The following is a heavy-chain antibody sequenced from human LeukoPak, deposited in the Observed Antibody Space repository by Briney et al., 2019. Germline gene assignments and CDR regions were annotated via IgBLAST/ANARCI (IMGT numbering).Heavy chain of an antibody. Sequence: ASVKVSCKVSGNSLSELSIQWVRQAPGKGPECMGGFDPEEAKMVYAQNFQGRVTMTEDTSTQTAYMELSGLISDDTAVYYCTTRSGDFWSGFVNWGQGTLVTVSS. CDR3: TTRSGDFWSGFVN. J-gene: IGHJ4*02. CDR2: FDPEEAKM. V-gene: IGHV1-24*01. CDR1: GNSLSELS. D-gene: IGHD3-3*01.